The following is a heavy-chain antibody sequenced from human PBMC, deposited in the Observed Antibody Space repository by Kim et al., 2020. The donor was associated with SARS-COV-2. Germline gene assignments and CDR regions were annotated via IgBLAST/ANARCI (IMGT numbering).Heavy chain of an antibody. D-gene: IGHD5-12*01. Sequence: KSRVNISVDTSKNQFSLKLSSVTAADTAVYYCARHRDGGYANVPYYMDVWGKGTTVTVSS. CDR3: ARHRDGGYANVPYYMDV. J-gene: IGHJ6*03. V-gene: IGHV4-39*01.